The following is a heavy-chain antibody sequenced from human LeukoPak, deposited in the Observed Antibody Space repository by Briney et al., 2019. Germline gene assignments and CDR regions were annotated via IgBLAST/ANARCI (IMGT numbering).Heavy chain of an antibody. D-gene: IGHD3-16*01. CDR2: IYYSGST. J-gene: IGHJ3*01. Sequence: PSETLSLTCTVSGGSISSYYWSWIRQPPGKGLEWIGYIYYSGSTNYNPSLKSRVTISVDTSKNQFSLKLSSVTAADTAVYYCARVWVDAFDLWGQGTMVTVSS. CDR3: ARVWVDAFDL. CDR1: GGSISSYY. V-gene: IGHV4-59*01.